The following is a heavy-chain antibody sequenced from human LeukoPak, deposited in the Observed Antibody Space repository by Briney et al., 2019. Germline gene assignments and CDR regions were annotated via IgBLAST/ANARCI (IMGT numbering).Heavy chain of an antibody. CDR1: GFTFSSYE. D-gene: IGHD6-19*01. V-gene: IGHV3-48*03. CDR3: ARDSSVYAFDI. CDR2: ISSSGSTI. Sequence: GGSLRLSCAASGFTFSSYEMNWVRQAPGKGLEWVSYISSSGSTIYYADSVKGRFTISRDNAKNSLYLQMNSLRAEDTAVYYCARDSSVYAFDIWGQGTMVTVSP. J-gene: IGHJ3*02.